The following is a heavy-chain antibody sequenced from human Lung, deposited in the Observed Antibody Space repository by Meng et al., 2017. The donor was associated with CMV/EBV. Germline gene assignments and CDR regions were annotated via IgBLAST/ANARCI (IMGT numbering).Heavy chain of an antibody. Sequence: SVXVSXXASGYSFTAYYIHWVRQAPGQGLEWMGWISPNSGGTNYAQRFQGRVTLTRDTSISTVYMELRRLTSDDTAVYFCARDFVVLPAATYFDYWGRGXLVTVSS. CDR2: ISPNSGGT. CDR3: ARDFVVLPAATYFDY. V-gene: IGHV1-2*02. D-gene: IGHD2-2*01. J-gene: IGHJ4*02. CDR1: GYSFTAYY.